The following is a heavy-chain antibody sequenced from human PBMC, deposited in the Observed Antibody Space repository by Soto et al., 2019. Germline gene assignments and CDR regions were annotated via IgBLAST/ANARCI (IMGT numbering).Heavy chain of an antibody. CDR2: IKSKADGETK. J-gene: IGHJ5*02. V-gene: IGHV3-15*01. CDR3: CVVKRLDQYSTSGYWFDP. CDR1: GFAFSHAW. D-gene: IGHD2-15*01. Sequence: GGSLRLSCAASGFAFSHAWMSWVRQAPGKGLEWVGRIKSKADGETKDYGAPVRGRFTISRDDAKDTLYLQMNSLRIEDTAVYYCCVVKRLDQYSTSGYWFDPWGPGTLVTVSS.